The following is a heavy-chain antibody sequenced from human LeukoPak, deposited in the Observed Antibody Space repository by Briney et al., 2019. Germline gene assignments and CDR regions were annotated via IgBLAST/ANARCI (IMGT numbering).Heavy chain of an antibody. CDR2: ISSRGTTK. CDR1: GFTFSSSR. Sequence: LPGGSLRLSCEVSGFTFSSSRMNWVRQAPGKGLEWVSYISSRGTTKHYADSVKGRFTISRDNAKNALYLQMNSLRAEDTAVYYCARDRATEAASKVFDYWGQGTLVTVSS. D-gene: IGHD6-19*01. CDR3: ARDRATEAASKVFDY. V-gene: IGHV3-48*01. J-gene: IGHJ4*02.